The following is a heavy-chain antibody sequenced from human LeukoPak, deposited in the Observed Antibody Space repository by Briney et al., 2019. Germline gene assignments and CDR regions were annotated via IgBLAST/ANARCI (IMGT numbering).Heavy chain of an antibody. J-gene: IGHJ4*02. Sequence: ASVKVSCKASGYTFTGYYMHWVRQAPGQGLEWMGWINPNSGGTKYAQKFQGRVTMTRDTSISTAYMELSRVRSDDTALYYCARSSGYYYIDYWGQGTLVTVSS. V-gene: IGHV1-2*02. CDR1: GYTFTGYY. CDR3: ARSSGYYYIDY. D-gene: IGHD3-22*01. CDR2: INPNSGGT.